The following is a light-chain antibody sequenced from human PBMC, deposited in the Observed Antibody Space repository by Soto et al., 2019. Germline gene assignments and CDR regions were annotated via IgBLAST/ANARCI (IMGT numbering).Light chain of an antibody. J-gene: IGKJ1*01. CDR1: QSISSY. Sequence: MTQSPSSLSASIGDRVPITCRASQSISSYLNWYQQKPGQAPRLLIYGASTRATGIPARFSGSGSGTEFTLTISSLQSEDFAVYFCQQYNIWPQTFGQGTKVDI. V-gene: IGKV3-15*01. CDR2: GAS. CDR3: QQYNIWPQT.